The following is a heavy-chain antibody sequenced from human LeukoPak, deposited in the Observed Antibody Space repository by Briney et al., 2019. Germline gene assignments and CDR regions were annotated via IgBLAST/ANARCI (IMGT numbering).Heavy chain of an antibody. Sequence: PGGTLRLPCAASGLTFSSYWMHWVRQPPGKGLVWVSRINSDGSSTSYADSVKGRFTISRDNSKNTLYLQMNSLRAEDTAVYYCARVGIVGSLLFNFDYWGQGTLVTVSS. CDR2: INSDGSST. CDR3: ARVGIVGSLLFNFDY. CDR1: GLTFSSYW. D-gene: IGHD1-26*01. V-gene: IGHV3-74*01. J-gene: IGHJ4*02.